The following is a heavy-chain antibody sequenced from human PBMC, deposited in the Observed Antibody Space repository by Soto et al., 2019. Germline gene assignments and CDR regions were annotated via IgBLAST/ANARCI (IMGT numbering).Heavy chain of an antibody. J-gene: IGHJ6*02. CDR1: GYPFTTYY. V-gene: IGHV1-46*01. CDR2: ISPDGGRT. Sequence: ASVKVSCKASGYPFTTYYMHWVRQATGQGLEWMGIISPDGGRTSYAQKFQGRVTMTRDTSTSTVYMELSSLRSEDTAVYYCARDKGSGHTYYGMDVWGQGTTFTVSS. CDR3: ARDKGSGHTYYGMDV.